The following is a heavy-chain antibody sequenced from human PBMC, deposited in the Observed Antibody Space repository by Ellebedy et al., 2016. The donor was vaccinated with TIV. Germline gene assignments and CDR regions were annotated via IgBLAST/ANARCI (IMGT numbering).Heavy chain of an antibody. V-gene: IGHV4-30-4*01. J-gene: IGHJ5*02. D-gene: IGHD3-22*01. CDR3: ARSYYYDSSGYYGYNWFDP. CDR1: GGSISSGDYY. CDR2: INHSGST. Sequence: SETLSLTCTVSGGSISSGDYYWSWIRQPPGKGLEWIGEINHSGSTNYNPSLKSRVTISVDTSKNQFSLKLSSVTAADTAVYYCARSYYYDSSGYYGYNWFDPWGQGTLVTVSS.